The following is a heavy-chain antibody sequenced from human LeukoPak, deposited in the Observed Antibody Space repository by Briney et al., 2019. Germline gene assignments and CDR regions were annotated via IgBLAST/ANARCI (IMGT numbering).Heavy chain of an antibody. CDR3: AREGNGYAFFNY. CDR1: GGSISTYY. Sequence: SETLSLTCSVSGGSISTYYWSWIRQPPGKGLEWIGYIFYSGSTNYNPSLKSRVTISVDTSKNQFSLKLSSVTAADTAVYYCAREGNGYAFFNYWGQGTLVTVSS. J-gene: IGHJ4*02. D-gene: IGHD5-12*01. V-gene: IGHV4-59*12. CDR2: IFYSGST.